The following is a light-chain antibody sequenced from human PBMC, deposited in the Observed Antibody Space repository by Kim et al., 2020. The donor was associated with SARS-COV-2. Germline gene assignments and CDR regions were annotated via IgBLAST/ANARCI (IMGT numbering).Light chain of an antibody. V-gene: IGLV2-14*03. J-gene: IGLJ1*01. Sequence: GQSITISCTGTSSDVGGYDDVSWYQHHPGKAPKLMIYDVSKRPSGVSNRFSDSKSGNTASLTISGLQAEDEADYFCSSCTTSSTYVFGTGTKVTVL. CDR2: DVS. CDR3: SSCTTSSTYV. CDR1: SSDVGGYDD.